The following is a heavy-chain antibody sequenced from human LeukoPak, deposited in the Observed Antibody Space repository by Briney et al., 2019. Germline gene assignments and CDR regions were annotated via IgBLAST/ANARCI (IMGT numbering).Heavy chain of an antibody. Sequence: GGSLRLSCAASEFSVGSNYMTWVRQAPGEGLVWVSRMNSDGSSTSYADSVKGRFTISRDNAKKTLYLQMNSLRAEDTAVYYCTRENGGYKGYEDYWGQGTLVTVSS. D-gene: IGHD5-12*01. CDR1: EFSVGSNY. V-gene: IGHV3-74*01. J-gene: IGHJ4*02. CDR3: TRENGGYKGYEDY. CDR2: MNSDGSST.